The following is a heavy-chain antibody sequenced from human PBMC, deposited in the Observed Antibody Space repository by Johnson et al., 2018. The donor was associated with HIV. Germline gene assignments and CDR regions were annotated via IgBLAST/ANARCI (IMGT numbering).Heavy chain of an antibody. V-gene: IGHV3-23*04. J-gene: IGHJ3*02. CDR3: ARDWSWRGSLKGGGAFDI. CDR1: GFTFSSYA. Sequence: VQLVESGGGVVQPGGSLRLSCAASGFTFSSYAMSWVRQAPGKGLEWVSGINWNGGSTGYADSVKGRFTISRDNSENTLYLQMNSLRAEDTAVFFCARDWSWRGSLKGGGAFDIWGQGTLVTVSA. D-gene: IGHD1-26*01. CDR2: INWNGGST.